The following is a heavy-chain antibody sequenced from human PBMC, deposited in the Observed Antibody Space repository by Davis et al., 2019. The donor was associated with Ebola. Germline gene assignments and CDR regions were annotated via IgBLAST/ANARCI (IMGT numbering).Heavy chain of an antibody. D-gene: IGHD1-1*01. V-gene: IGHV4-34*01. CDR1: GGSFSGYY. J-gene: IGHJ4*02. CDR3: ARGPTVQGLDY. CDR2: INHSGST. Sequence: MPSETLSLTCAVYGGSFSGYYWSWIRQPPGKGLEWIGEINHSGSTNYNPSLKSRVTISVDTSKNQFSLKLSSVTAADTAVYYCARGPTVQGLDYWGQGTLVTVSS.